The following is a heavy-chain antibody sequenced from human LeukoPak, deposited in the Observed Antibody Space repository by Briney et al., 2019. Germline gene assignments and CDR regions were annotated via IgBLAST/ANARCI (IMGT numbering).Heavy chain of an antibody. CDR3: ARNRDGYNYALNAFDI. V-gene: IGHV1-18*01. CDR1: GYTFTSYG. CDR2: ISAYNGNT. J-gene: IGHJ3*02. D-gene: IGHD5-24*01. Sequence: ASVKVSCKASGYTFTSYGISWVRQAPGQGLEWMGWISAYNGNTNYAQKLQGRVTMTTDTSTSTAYMELRSMRSDDTAVYYCARNRDGYNYALNAFDIWGQGTMVTVSS.